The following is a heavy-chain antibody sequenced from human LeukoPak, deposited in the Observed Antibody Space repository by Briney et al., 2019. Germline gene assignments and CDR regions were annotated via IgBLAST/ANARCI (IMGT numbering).Heavy chain of an antibody. V-gene: IGHV3-30*02. CDR2: IRYDGRNK. D-gene: IGHD1-26*01. J-gene: IGHJ4*02. CDR1: GFTFSSYG. CDR3: AKTSIAGARFDY. Sequence: SGGSLTLSCAAYGFTFSSYGMRWVRHAPGRGLGWVAFIRYDGRNKYYADSVKGRFTISRDNSKNTLYLQMNSLRAEDTAVYYCAKTSIAGARFDYWGQGTLVTVSS.